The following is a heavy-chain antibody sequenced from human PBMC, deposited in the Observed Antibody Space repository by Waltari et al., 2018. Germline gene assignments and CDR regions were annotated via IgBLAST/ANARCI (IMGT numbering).Heavy chain of an antibody. CDR2: ISYDGSNK. V-gene: IGHV3-30*18. Sequence: QAKLVESGGGVVQPGRSLRLSCAASGFPFSSTGLEWVRQAPGKGLEGVAIISYDGSNKYYADSVKGRFTISRDNSKNTLYLEMNSLRAEDTAVYYCAKEVYYGLDVWGRGTTVTVSS. J-gene: IGHJ6*02. CDR1: GFPFSSTG. CDR3: AKEVYYGLDV.